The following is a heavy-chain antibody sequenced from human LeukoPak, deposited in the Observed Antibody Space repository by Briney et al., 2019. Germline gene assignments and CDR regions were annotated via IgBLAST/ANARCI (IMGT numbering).Heavy chain of an antibody. CDR1: GFTFSSYS. J-gene: IGHJ4*02. V-gene: IGHV3-21*01. Sequence: GGSLRLSCAASGFTFSSYSMNWVRQAPGKGLEWVSSISSGSSYIYYADSVKGRFTISRDNAKNSLYLQTNSLRAEDTAVYYCARDKGITATGTNFDYWGQGTLVTVSS. CDR2: ISSGSSYI. CDR3: ARDKGITATGTNFDY. D-gene: IGHD6-13*01.